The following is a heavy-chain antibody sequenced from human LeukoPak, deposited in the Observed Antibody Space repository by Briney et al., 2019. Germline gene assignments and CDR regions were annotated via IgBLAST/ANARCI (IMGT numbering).Heavy chain of an antibody. D-gene: IGHD1-26*01. V-gene: IGHV3-33*06. CDR3: AKGGEVGASSLPCDY. CDR1: GFTFSSYG. Sequence: GGSLRLSCAASGFTFSSYGLHWVRQAPGKGLEWVAVIWYDGSNKYYADSVKGRFTISRDNSKNTLYLQMNSLRAEDTAVYYCAKGGEVGASSLPCDYWGQGTLVTVSS. CDR2: IWYDGSNK. J-gene: IGHJ4*02.